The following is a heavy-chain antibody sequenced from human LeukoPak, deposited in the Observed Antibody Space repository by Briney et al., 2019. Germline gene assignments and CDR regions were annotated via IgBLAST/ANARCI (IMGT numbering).Heavy chain of an antibody. J-gene: IGHJ4*02. Sequence: SVKVSCKASGFTFTSSAVQWVRQARGQRLEWIGWIVVGSGNTNYAQKFQERVTITRDMSTSTAYMELSSLRSEDTAVYYCARALGSGSRLDYWGQGTLVTVSS. D-gene: IGHD3-10*01. CDR2: IVVGSGNT. CDR3: ARALGSGSRLDY. V-gene: IGHV1-58*01. CDR1: GFTFTSSA.